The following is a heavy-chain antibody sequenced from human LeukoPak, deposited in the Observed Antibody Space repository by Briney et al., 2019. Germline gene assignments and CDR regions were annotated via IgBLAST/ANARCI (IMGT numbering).Heavy chain of an antibody. D-gene: IGHD2-2*01. V-gene: IGHV4-4*08. CDR3: ARRYCTTTTWYYFDY. CDR2: ISSSGST. J-gene: IGHJ4*02. Sequence: GSLRLSCAASGFTVSSNYMSWIRQPPGKGLEWIASISSSGSTNYNPSLQSRATISVDTSKNQFSLRLSSVTAADTAVYYCARRYCTTTTWYYFDYWGQGTLVTVSS. CDR1: GFTVSSNY.